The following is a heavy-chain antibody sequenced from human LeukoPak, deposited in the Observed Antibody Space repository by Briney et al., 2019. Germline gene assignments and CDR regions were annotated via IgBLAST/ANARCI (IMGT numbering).Heavy chain of an antibody. D-gene: IGHD3-9*01. Sequence: SETLSLTCTVSGGSISSYYWSWIRQPAGKGLEWIGRIYTSGSTNYNPSLKSRVTMSVDTSKNQFSLKLSSVTAADTAVYYCARDRPATYYDILTGYAPFDYWGQGTLVTVSS. CDR1: GGSISSYY. CDR2: IYTSGST. V-gene: IGHV4-4*07. CDR3: ARDRPATYYDILTGYAPFDY. J-gene: IGHJ4*02.